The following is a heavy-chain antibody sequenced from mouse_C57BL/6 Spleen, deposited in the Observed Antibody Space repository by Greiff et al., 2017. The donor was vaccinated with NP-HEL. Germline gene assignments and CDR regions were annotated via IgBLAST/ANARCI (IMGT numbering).Heavy chain of an antibody. CDR2: IDPSDSYT. V-gene: IGHV1-69*01. J-gene: IGHJ2*01. D-gene: IGHD5-5*01. CDR3: ARSGTTVYFDY. CDR1: GYTFTSYW. Sequence: QVQLQQPGAELVMPGASVKLSCKASGYTFTSYWMHWVKQRPGQGLEWIGEIDPSDSYTNYNQKFKGKSTLTVDKSSSTAYMQLISLTSEDSAVYYCARSGTTVYFDYWGQGTTLTVSS.